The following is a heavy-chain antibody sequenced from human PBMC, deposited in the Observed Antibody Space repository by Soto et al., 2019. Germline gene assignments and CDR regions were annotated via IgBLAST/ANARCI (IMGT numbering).Heavy chain of an antibody. J-gene: IGHJ4*02. Sequence: GVSLRLSCEASGFSFSSSAMNWVRQAPGKGLEWISVISGSGGATYFADSVKGRFTISRDNSKNTLYLQMNSLRAEDTAVYYCAKATLRVVHPLVFDHWGQGSLVTVYS. D-gene: IGHD3-3*01. CDR3: AKATLRVVHPLVFDH. CDR1: GFSFSSSA. CDR2: ISGSGGAT. V-gene: IGHV3-23*01.